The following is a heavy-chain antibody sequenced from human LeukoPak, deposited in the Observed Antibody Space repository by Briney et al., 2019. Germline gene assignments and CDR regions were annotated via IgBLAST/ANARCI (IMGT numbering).Heavy chain of an antibody. Sequence: ASVKVSCKASGYTFTSCDINGVRQATPQGLEWMGWMNPNSGNTGYGQSFQGRITMTRDISIGTAYMELSNLTSEDTAIYYCTRGSSGRRDNWGQGTLVTVSA. V-gene: IGHV1-8*01. J-gene: IGHJ4*02. CDR2: MNPNSGNT. D-gene: IGHD6-19*01. CDR1: GYTFTSCD. CDR3: TRGSSGRRDN.